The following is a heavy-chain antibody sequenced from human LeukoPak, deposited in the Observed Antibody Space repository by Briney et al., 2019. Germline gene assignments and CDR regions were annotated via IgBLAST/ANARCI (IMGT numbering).Heavy chain of an antibody. CDR2: INHSGST. Sequence: SETLSLTCAVYNGSFSGYYWSWIRQSPGKGLEWIGEINHSGSTKYNPSLKSRVTISVDTSKNQFSLKLSSVTAADTAVYYCARDRPGYSYGYGLKYWGQGTLVTVSS. CDR1: NGSFSGYY. D-gene: IGHD5-18*01. J-gene: IGHJ4*02. CDR3: ARDRPGYSYGYGLKY. V-gene: IGHV4-34*01.